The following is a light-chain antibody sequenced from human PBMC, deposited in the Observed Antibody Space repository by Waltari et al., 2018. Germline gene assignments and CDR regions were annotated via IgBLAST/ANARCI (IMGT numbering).Light chain of an antibody. CDR2: AAS. V-gene: IGKV3-20*01. J-gene: IGKJ1*01. Sequence: IMLTQSPDTLPLSPGERATLSCRASQSIGTFLVWYQQKPGQAPMLLIYAASTRATGIPDRFSGSGSGTDFSLIISRLEPEDFAVYYCQHYVRLPVTFGQGTKVEIK. CDR3: QHYVRLPVT. CDR1: QSIGTF.